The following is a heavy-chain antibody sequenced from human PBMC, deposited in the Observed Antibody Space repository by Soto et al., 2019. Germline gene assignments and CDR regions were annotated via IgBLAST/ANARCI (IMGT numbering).Heavy chain of an antibody. CDR1: GGSISSYY. J-gene: IGHJ3*02. V-gene: IGHV4-59*01. CDR3: ARETMGDAFDI. Sequence: LSLTCTVSGGSISSYYWSWIRQPPGKGLEWIGYIYYSGSTNYNPSLKSRVTISVDTSKNQFSLKLSSVTAADTAVYYCARETMGDAFDIWGQGTMVTVSS. D-gene: IGHD2-8*01. CDR2: IYYSGST.